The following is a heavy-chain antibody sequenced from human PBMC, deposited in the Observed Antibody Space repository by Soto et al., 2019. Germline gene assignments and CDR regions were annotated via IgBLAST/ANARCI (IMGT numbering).Heavy chain of an antibody. CDR2: IYYSGST. Sequence: SETLSLTCTVSGGSISSYYGSWIRQPPGKGLEWIGYIYYSGSTNYNPSLKSRVTISVDTSKNQFSLKLSSVTAADTAVYYCARDRGIGWFGELFVGSGMDVWGQGTTLTVSS. D-gene: IGHD3-10*01. CDR1: GGSISSYY. CDR3: ARDRGIGWFGELFVGSGMDV. J-gene: IGHJ6*02. V-gene: IGHV4-59*01.